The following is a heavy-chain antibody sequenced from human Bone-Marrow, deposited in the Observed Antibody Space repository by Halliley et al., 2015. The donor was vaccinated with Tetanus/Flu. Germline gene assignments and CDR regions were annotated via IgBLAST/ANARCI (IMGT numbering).Heavy chain of an antibody. CDR1: GGSISPYY. V-gene: IGHV4-59*01. J-gene: IGHJ4*02. Sequence: TLSLTCTVSGGSISPYYWSWIRQPPGKGLEWIGYIYYSGSTNYNPSLKSRVTISVATSKNQFSLKLNSVTAADTAVYYCARGRRSSGYYSYYFDYWGQGTLVTVSS. CDR3: ARGRRSSGYYSYYFDY. D-gene: IGHD3-22*01. CDR2: IYYSGST.